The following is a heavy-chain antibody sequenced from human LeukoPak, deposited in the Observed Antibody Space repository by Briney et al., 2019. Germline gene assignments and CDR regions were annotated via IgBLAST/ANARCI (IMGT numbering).Heavy chain of an antibody. Sequence: GASVKVSCKASGGTFSSYAISWVRQAPGQGLEWMGGIIPIFGTANYAQKFQGRVTITADESTSTAYMELSSLRSEDTAVYYCASVSGIVGDSDAFDIWGQGTIVTVSS. CDR2: IIPIFGTA. D-gene: IGHD1-26*01. CDR1: GGTFSSYA. V-gene: IGHV1-69*13. CDR3: ASVSGIVGDSDAFDI. J-gene: IGHJ3*02.